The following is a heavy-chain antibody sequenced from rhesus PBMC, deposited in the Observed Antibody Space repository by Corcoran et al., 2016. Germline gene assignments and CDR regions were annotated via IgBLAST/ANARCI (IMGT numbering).Heavy chain of an antibody. CDR2: LYGSNGST. D-gene: IGHD1-44*02. CDR1: GYSISSGYH. Sequence: QVQLQGSGPGAVKPSETLSPTRAVSGYSISSGYHWSWIRQPPGKGLEWIWYLYGSNGSTHYNPSLNNRDTISKATSKNQFYLKLGSVTASDAAMHYCARAGAVIYGLDSWGQGVVVTVSS. CDR3: ARAGAVIYGLDS. V-gene: IGHV4-76*01. J-gene: IGHJ6*01.